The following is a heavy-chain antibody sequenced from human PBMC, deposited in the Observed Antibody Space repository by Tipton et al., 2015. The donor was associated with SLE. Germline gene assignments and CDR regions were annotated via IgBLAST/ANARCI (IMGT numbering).Heavy chain of an antibody. J-gene: IGHJ4*02. V-gene: IGHV4-39*07. CDR1: GGSVSSSSKY. Sequence: TLSLTCTVSGGSVSSSSKYWVRIRPPPGKGLEWLGSMYYTGTTTYYNSFLKSRVTMSVDTSKNQFSLRLTSVIAADTAVYYCASEPEGDYWGQGTLVTVSS. CDR2: MYYTGTTT. CDR3: ASEPEGDY.